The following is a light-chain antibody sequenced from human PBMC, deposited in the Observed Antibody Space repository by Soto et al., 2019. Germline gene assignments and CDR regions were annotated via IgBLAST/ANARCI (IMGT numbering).Light chain of an antibody. J-gene: IGLJ1*01. V-gene: IGLV2-14*03. CDR2: DVS. Sequence: QSVLTQPASVSGSPGQSITISCTGTSSDIGTYNYVSWYQQHPGKAPKLMIYDVSDRPSGVSNRFSGSKSGNTASLTISGLQAEDEADYFCCSCTGSSTPYVFGTGTQLTVL. CDR3: CSCTGSSTPYV. CDR1: SSDIGTYNY.